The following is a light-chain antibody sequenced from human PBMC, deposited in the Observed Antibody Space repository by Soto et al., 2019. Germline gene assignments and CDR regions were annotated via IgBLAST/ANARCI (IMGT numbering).Light chain of an antibody. J-gene: IGLJ2*01. V-gene: IGLV7-43*01. CDR2: STT. Sequence: QAVVTQEPSLTVSPGGTVTLTCASSTGAVTSGHFANWFQKTPGQAPRPLIYSTTNRHSWTPARFSGSLLGGKVVLTVSRVQPGDEDEYYCLLCYGGWLGVFGGGTKLTVL. CDR1: TGAVTSGHF. CDR3: LLCYGGWLGV.